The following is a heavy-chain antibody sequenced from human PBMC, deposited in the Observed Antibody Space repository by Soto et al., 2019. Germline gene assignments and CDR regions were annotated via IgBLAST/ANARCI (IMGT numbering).Heavy chain of an antibody. V-gene: IGHV4-31*11. Sequence: SDTLSLTCDGSGDTISIGGYTWAWIRQPPGEALEWIGHIYYSGNTYYNPSLKSRVTISVDTSKSQFSLKLSSVTAADTAVYYCARDFTDSSGPTLGMGVWGQGTTVTVSS. J-gene: IGHJ6*02. D-gene: IGHD6-19*01. CDR3: ARDFTDSSGPTLGMGV. CDR1: GDTISIGGYT. CDR2: IYYSGNT.